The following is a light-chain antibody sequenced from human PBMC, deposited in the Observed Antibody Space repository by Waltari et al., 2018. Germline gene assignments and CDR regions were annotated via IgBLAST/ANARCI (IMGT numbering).Light chain of an antibody. J-gene: IGLJ2*01. V-gene: IGLV2-11*01. CDR2: DVS. CDR3: CSYAGSYTL. Sequence: QSALTQPRSVSGSPGQSVTISCTGTSSDVGGYNYVSWYQQHPGKAPKLMIYDVSKRLSGVPDRFSGSKSGHTASLTISGLQAEDEADYYCCSYAGSYTLFGGGTKLTVL. CDR1: SSDVGGYNY.